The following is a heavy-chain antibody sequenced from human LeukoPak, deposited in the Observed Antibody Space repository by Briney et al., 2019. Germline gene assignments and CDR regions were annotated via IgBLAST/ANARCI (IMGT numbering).Heavy chain of an antibody. CDR3: ARDPGDVYYYGMDV. Sequence: GASVKVSCKASGYTFTSYGISWVRQAPGQGLEWMGWISAYNGNTNYAQELQGRVTMTTDTSTSTAYMELRSLRSDDTAVYYCARDPGDVYYYGMDVWGQGTTVTVSS. D-gene: IGHD3-10*01. J-gene: IGHJ6*02. CDR1: GYTFTSYG. CDR2: ISAYNGNT. V-gene: IGHV1-18*01.